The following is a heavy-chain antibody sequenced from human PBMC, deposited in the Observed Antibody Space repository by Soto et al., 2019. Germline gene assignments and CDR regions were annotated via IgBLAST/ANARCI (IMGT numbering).Heavy chain of an antibody. CDR2: ITSDGSTT. CDR3: ARVNPGYSYVNY. D-gene: IGHD5-18*01. Sequence: EVQLVESGGGLVQPGGSLRLSCAASGFTFSSYWMLWVRQAPGKGLVWVSRITSDGSTTSYADSVKGRFTISRDNANNTLYLQMNSLRAEDTAVYYCARVNPGYSYVNYWGQGTLVTVSS. CDR1: GFTFSSYW. J-gene: IGHJ4*02. V-gene: IGHV3-74*01.